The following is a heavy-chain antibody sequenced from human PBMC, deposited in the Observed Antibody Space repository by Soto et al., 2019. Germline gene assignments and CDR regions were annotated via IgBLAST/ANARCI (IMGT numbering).Heavy chain of an antibody. CDR1: GFTFSSYS. J-gene: IGHJ6*02. Sequence: GGSLRLSCAASGFTFSSYSMNWVRQAPGKGLEWVSSISSSSSYIYYADSVKGRFTISRDNAKSSLYLQMNSLRAEDTAVYYCARTIVVVPSGGMDVWGQGTTVTVSS. CDR2: ISSSSSYI. D-gene: IGHD2-2*01. V-gene: IGHV3-21*01. CDR3: ARTIVVVPSGGMDV.